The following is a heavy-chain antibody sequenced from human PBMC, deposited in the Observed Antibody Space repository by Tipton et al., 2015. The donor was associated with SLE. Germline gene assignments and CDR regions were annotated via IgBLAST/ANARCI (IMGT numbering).Heavy chain of an antibody. J-gene: IGHJ3*02. Sequence: GSLRLSCAASGFSFSSYWMHWVRQAPGKRLVWVSRINSDGSSTSYADSVKGRFTISRDNAKNTLFLHMNSLRAEDTAVYYCAAELAGAFDIWGQGTMVTVSS. CDR3: AAELAGAFDI. D-gene: IGHD5-24*01. V-gene: IGHV3-74*01. CDR2: INSDGSST. CDR1: GFSFSSYW.